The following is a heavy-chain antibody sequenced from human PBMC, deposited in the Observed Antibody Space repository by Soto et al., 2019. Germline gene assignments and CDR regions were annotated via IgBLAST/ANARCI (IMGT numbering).Heavy chain of an antibody. D-gene: IGHD2-15*01. CDR2: IYYSGST. Sequence: PSETLSLTCTVSGGSISSSSYYWGWIRQPPGKGLEWIGSIYYSGSTYYNPSLKSRVTISVDTSKNQFSLKLSSVTAADTAVYYCARLCIVVVVAAHNWFDPWGQGTLVTVSS. CDR3: ARLCIVVVVAAHNWFDP. J-gene: IGHJ5*02. V-gene: IGHV4-39*01. CDR1: GGSISSSSYY.